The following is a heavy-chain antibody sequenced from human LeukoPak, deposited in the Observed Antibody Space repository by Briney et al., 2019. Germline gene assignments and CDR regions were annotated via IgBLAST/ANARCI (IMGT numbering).Heavy chain of an antibody. CDR2: MNPNSGNT. Sequence: LWASVKVSCKASGYTFTSYDINWVRQATGQGLEWMGWMNPNSGNTGYAQKFQGRVTITRNTSISTAYMELSSLRSDDTAVYYCARVMQVSGSGSYHLDYWGQGTLVTVSS. J-gene: IGHJ4*02. D-gene: IGHD3-10*01. CDR1: GYTFTSYD. CDR3: ARVMQVSGSGSYHLDY. V-gene: IGHV1-8*03.